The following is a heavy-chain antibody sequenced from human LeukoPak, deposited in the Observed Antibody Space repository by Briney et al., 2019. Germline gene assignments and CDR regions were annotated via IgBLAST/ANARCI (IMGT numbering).Heavy chain of an antibody. D-gene: IGHD6-13*01. CDR1: GYTFTNFG. CDR3: ARAPRGIAAAGRWGDY. J-gene: IGHJ4*02. V-gene: IGHV1-8*03. Sequence: ASVKVSCKAFGYTFTNFGITWVRQAPGQGLEWMGWMNPNSGNTGYAQKFQGRVTITRNTSISTAYMELRSLRSDDTAVYYCARAPRGIAAAGRWGDYWGQGTLVTVSS. CDR2: MNPNSGNT.